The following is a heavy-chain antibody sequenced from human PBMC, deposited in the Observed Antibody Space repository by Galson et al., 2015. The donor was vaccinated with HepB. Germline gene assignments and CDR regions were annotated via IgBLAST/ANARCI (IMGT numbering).Heavy chain of an antibody. Sequence: SLRLSCAASGSTFRTYGMIWVRQAPGKGLEWVSSISSSSSYIFYADSVKGRFTISRDNAKKSLYLQMNSLRAEDTAVYYCARVDESPDYWGQGTLVTVSS. D-gene: IGHD2-2*03. J-gene: IGHJ4*02. V-gene: IGHV3-21*01. CDR1: GSTFRTYG. CDR3: ARVDESPDY. CDR2: ISSSSSYI.